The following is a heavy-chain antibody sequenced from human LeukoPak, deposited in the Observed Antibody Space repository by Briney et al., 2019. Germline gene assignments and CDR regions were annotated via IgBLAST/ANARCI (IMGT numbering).Heavy chain of an antibody. CDR1: GFTFSSYS. D-gene: IGHD3-22*01. V-gene: IGHV3-21*01. CDR2: ISSSNSYI. CDR3: ARDRPESYYYDSSGYLYYFDY. J-gene: IGHJ4*02. Sequence: GGSLRLSCAASGFTFSSYSMNWVRQARGKGLEGVSSISSSNSYIYYADSVKGLFTISRDNAKNSLYLQINSLRAEDTAVYYCARDRPESYYYDSSGYLYYFDYWGQGTLVTVSS.